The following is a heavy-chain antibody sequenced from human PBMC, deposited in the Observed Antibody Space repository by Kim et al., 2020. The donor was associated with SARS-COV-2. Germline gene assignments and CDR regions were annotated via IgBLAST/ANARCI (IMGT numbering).Heavy chain of an antibody. Sequence: ASVKVSCKASGYTFTSYGISWVRQAPGQGLEWMGWISAYNGNTNYAQKLQGRVTMTTDTSTSTAYMELRSLRSDDTAVYYCARGPPIVVVPAAFNWFDPWGQGTLVTVSS. V-gene: IGHV1-18*01. J-gene: IGHJ5*02. D-gene: IGHD2-2*01. CDR1: GYTFTSYG. CDR3: ARGPPIVVVPAAFNWFDP. CDR2: ISAYNGNT.